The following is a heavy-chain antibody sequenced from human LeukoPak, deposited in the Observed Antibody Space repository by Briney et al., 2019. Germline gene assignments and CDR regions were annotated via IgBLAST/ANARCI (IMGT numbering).Heavy chain of an antibody. Sequence: GGSLRLSCAASGFTFSTYWMTWVRQAPGKGLEWVANIKPDGSQIYYVDSVKGRFTISRDNAKNSLYLQMNSLRAEDTAVYYCAELGITMIGGVWGKGTTVTISS. V-gene: IGHV3-7*01. J-gene: IGHJ6*04. CDR3: AELGITMIGGV. CDR2: IKPDGSQI. CDR1: GFTFSTYW. D-gene: IGHD3-10*02.